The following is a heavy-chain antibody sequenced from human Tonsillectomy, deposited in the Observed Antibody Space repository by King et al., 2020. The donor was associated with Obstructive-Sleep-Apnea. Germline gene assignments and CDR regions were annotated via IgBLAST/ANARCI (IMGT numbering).Heavy chain of an antibody. D-gene: IGHD4-23*01. Sequence: VQLQESGPGLVKPSGTLSLTCAVSGGSISSSNWWSWVRQPPGKGLEWIGYIYYSGSTNYNPSLKSRVTISVDTSKNQFSLKLSSVTAADTAVYYCARHGGTFDYWGQGTLVTVSS. CDR1: GGSISSSNW. V-gene: IGHV4-4*02. J-gene: IGHJ4*02. CDR3: ARHGGTFDY. CDR2: IYYSGST.